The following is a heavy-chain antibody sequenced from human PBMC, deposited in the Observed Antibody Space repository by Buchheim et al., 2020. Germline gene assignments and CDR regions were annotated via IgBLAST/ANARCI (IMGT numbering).Heavy chain of an antibody. CDR2: IHQRGST. Sequence: QVQLQQWGAGLLKPSETLSLTCAVYGGSFSDYYWNWIRQLPEKGLEWIGEIHQRGSTKYNPSLKSRATMSVDASKNQFYLRVTSVTAADTAVYYCARGPGARRTLDYWGQGTL. CDR1: GGSFSDYY. D-gene: IGHD1-14*01. V-gene: IGHV4-34*01. CDR3: ARGPGARRTLDY. J-gene: IGHJ4*02.